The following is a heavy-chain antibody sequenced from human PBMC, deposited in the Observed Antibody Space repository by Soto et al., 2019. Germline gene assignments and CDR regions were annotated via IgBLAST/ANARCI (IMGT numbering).Heavy chain of an antibody. CDR1: GFTFSSYG. CDR2: ISYDGSNK. CDR3: AKDLVSYGDHEAPLEPMDV. V-gene: IGHV3-30*18. Sequence: QVQLVESGGGVDQPGRSLRLSCAVSGFTFSSYGMHWVRQAPDKGLEWVAVISYDGSNKYYADSVKGRFTISRDNSKNTLYLQMNSLRTEDTGVYYCAKDLVSYGDHEAPLEPMDVWGQGTTVTVSS. J-gene: IGHJ6*02. D-gene: IGHD4-17*01.